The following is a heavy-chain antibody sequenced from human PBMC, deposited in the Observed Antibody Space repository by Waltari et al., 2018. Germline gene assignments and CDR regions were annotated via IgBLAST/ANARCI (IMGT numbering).Heavy chain of an antibody. V-gene: IGHV1-2*06. CDR3: ARDRNQGDYGDADY. J-gene: IGHJ4*02. Sequence: QVQLVQSGAEVKKPGASVKVDCKAYGYTFTGDYMHWGRQAPGQGLEWMGRINPNSGGTNYAQKFQGRVTMTRDTSISTAYMELSRLRSDDTAVYYCARDRNQGDYGDADYWGQGTLVTVSS. CDR2: INPNSGGT. D-gene: IGHD4-17*01. CDR1: GYTFTGDY.